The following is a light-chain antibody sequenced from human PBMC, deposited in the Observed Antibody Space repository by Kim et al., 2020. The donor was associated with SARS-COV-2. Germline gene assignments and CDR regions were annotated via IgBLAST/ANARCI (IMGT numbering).Light chain of an antibody. Sequence: KTVTKPHTRSSGSIASNYVKRYQQRPGSAPTAVISEDNQRPSGVPDRFSGSIDSSSNYASLTISGLKTEDEADYYCQSYDSSTFWVFGGGTQLTVL. CDR1: SGSIASNY. CDR2: EDN. CDR3: QSYDSSTFWV. V-gene: IGLV6-57*03. J-gene: IGLJ3*02.